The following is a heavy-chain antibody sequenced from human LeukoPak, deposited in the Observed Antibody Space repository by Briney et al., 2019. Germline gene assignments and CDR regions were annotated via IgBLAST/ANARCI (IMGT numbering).Heavy chain of an antibody. CDR1: GGSISSYY. CDR3: ALETNYYGSGSHFDY. Sequence: SETLSLTCTVSGGSISSYYWSWIRQPPGKGLEWIGYIYCSGSTNYNPSLKSRVTISVDTSKNQFSLKLSSVTAADTAVYYCALETNYYGSGSHFDYWGQGTLVTVSS. J-gene: IGHJ4*02. V-gene: IGHV4-59*01. CDR2: IYCSGST. D-gene: IGHD3-10*01.